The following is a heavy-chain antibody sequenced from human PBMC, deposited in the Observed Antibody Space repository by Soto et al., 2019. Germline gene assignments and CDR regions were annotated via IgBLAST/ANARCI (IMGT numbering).Heavy chain of an antibody. D-gene: IGHD3-22*01. CDR1: GYPFTAYG. Sequence: QVQMVQSGPEVKMPGASVTVSCKTSGYPFTAYGLAWLRQAPGQRPEWMGWVSTNDDRTNYARKFQGRVTMTTGRSTTTTSMELRSLGTDDTAVYYCARELNTESSAYYSCAWWGQGTLVTVSS. V-gene: IGHV1-18*01. CDR3: ARELNTESSAYYSCAW. J-gene: IGHJ4*02. CDR2: VSTNDDRT.